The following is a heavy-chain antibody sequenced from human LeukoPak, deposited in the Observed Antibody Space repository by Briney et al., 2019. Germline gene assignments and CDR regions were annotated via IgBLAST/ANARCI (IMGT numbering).Heavy chain of an antibody. D-gene: IGHD2-2*01. CDR2: IYHSGST. Sequence: PSETLSLTCAVSASSIISDYYWAWIRQPPGKGLEWIASIYHSGSTHYNPSLKSRGTISVDTSKNQFTLKLSSVTAADTAVYYCARNVSPVPAAMGCRNGFDSWGQGTLVTVSS. CDR1: ASSIISDYY. CDR3: ARNVSPVPAAMGCRNGFDS. J-gene: IGHJ5*01. V-gene: IGHV4-38-2*01.